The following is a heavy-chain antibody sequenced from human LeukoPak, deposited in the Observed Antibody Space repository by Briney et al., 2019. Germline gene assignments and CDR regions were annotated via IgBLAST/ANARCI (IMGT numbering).Heavy chain of an antibody. CDR2: INHSGST. Sequence: SETLSLTCAVYGGSFSGYYWSWIRQPPGKGLEWIGEINHSGSTNYNPSLKSRVTISVDTSKNQFSLKLSSVTAADTAVYYCARGSRDAFDIWGQGTMVTVSS. V-gene: IGHV4-34*01. CDR1: GGSFSGYY. CDR3: ARGSRDAFDI. J-gene: IGHJ3*02.